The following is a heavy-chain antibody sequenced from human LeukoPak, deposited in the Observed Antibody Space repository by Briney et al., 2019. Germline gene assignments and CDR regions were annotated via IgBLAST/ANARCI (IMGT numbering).Heavy chain of an antibody. Sequence: ASVKVSCKASGYTFTSYDINWVRQATGQGLEWMGWMNPNSGNTGYAQKFQGRVTMTRNTSISTAYMELSSLRSEDTAVYYCARVVLMVRGVIGRFDPWGQGTLVTVSS. CDR2: MNPNSGNT. D-gene: IGHD3-10*01. V-gene: IGHV1-8*01. CDR3: ARVVLMVRGVIGRFDP. CDR1: GYTFTSYD. J-gene: IGHJ5*02.